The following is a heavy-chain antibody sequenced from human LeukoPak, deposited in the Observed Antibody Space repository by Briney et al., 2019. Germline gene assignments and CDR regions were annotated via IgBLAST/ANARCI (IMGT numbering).Heavy chain of an antibody. CDR2: INAKNGGT. D-gene: IGHD1-26*01. CDR3: ARVTSGTYHY. Sequence: ASVTVSCKASGYTFTDYYLHWVRQAPGQGLEWMGWINAKNGGTEYAQKFQGRVTLTRDTSISTAYMVLTSLRYDDTAAYYCARVTSGTYHYWGQGTLVTISS. V-gene: IGHV1-2*02. J-gene: IGHJ4*02. CDR1: GYTFTDYY.